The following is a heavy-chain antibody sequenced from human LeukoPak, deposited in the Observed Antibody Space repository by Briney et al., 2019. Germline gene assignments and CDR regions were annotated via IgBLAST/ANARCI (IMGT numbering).Heavy chain of an antibody. CDR1: GGTFSSYA. CDR2: IIPIFGTA. D-gene: IGHD2-15*01. V-gene: IGHV1-69*06. CDR3: ARLPRAGYCSGGSCFDY. J-gene: IGHJ4*02. Sequence: SVKVSCKASGGTFSSYAISWVRQAPGQGLEWMGGIIPIFGTANYAQKFQGRVTITADKSTSTAYMELSSLRSEDTAVYYCARLPRAGYCSGGSCFDYWGQGTLVTVSS.